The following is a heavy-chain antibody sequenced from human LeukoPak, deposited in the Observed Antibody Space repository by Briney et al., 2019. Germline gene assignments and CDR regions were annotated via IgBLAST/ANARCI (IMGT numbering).Heavy chain of an antibody. CDR3: AKSYGSNGYFQLPIDF. CDR1: GFNFNTNA. Sequence: QAGGSLRLSCTASGFNFNTNAMTWVRQAPGKGLECVSAITAGSDATYYADSAKGRFTISRDNSQNTLFLQMNILRVEDTAVYFCAKSYGSNGYFQLPIDFWGQGTLATVSS. J-gene: IGHJ4*02. CDR2: ITAGSDAT. D-gene: IGHD3-22*01. V-gene: IGHV3-23*01.